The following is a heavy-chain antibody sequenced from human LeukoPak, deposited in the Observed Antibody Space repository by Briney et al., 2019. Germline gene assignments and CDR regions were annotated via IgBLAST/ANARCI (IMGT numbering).Heavy chain of an antibody. Sequence: GGSLRLSCAASGFTFSSYAMSWVRQAPGKGLQWVSSITSRGESTWYVDSVKGRFTITRDNSENTLYLQMHSLRAEDTAVYYCARDRPNYYGSGGHYYRRDGDYWGRGTLVSVSS. D-gene: IGHD3-22*01. J-gene: IGHJ4*02. CDR1: GFTFSSYA. V-gene: IGHV3-23*01. CDR3: ARDRPNYYGSGGHYYRRDGDY. CDR2: ITSRGEST.